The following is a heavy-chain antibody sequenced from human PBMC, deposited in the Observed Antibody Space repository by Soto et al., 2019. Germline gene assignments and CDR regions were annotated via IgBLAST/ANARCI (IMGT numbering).Heavy chain of an antibody. J-gene: IGHJ4*02. CDR2: IYYSGST. D-gene: IGHD5-18*01. Sequence: PSETLSLTCTVSGGSISSYYWSWIRQPPGKGLEWIGYIYYSGSTNYNPSLQSRVTISVDTSKNQFSLKLSSVTAADTAVYYCASSPIPAARWQYSYGYGQLDCDYWGQETLVTVSS. CDR3: ASSPIPAARWQYSYGYGQLDCDY. V-gene: IGHV4-59*01. CDR1: GGSISSYY.